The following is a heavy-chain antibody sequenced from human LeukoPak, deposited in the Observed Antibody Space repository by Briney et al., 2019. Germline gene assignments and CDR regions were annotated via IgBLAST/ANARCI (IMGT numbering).Heavy chain of an antibody. V-gene: IGHV4-59*06. CDR1: GGSISSYY. Sequence: ASETLSLTCTVSGGSISSYYWSWIRQPPGKGLEWIGYIYYSGSTYYNPSLKSRVTISVDTSKNQFSLKLSSVTAADTAVYYCARGGHIGVVVTAIFEWYFDLWGRGTLVTVSS. CDR3: ARGGHIGVVVTAIFEWYFDL. D-gene: IGHD2-21*02. CDR2: IYYSGST. J-gene: IGHJ2*01.